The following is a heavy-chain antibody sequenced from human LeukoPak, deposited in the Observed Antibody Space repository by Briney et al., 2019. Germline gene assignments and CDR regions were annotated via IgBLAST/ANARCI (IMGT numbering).Heavy chain of an antibody. CDR2: ISACNGNT. V-gene: IGHV1-18*01. J-gene: IGHJ4*02. D-gene: IGHD2-2*01. Sequence: GASVKVSCKASGYTFTSYGISWVRQAPGQGLEWMGWISACNGNTNYAQKLQGRVTMTTDTSTSTAYMELRSLRSDDTAVYYCARHDCSSTSCYGNFDYWGQGTLVTVSS. CDR3: ARHDCSSTSCYGNFDY. CDR1: GYTFTSYG.